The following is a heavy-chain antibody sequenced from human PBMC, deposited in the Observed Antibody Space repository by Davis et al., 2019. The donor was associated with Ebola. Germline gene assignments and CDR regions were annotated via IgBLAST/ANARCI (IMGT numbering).Heavy chain of an antibody. D-gene: IGHD1-26*01. V-gene: IGHV3-23*01. Sequence: GGSLRLSCAASGFTFSSYAMSWVRQAPGKGLEWVSGFSGSGGVTYYADSVKGRFTISRDNAKNTLYLQMNSLRAEDTAVYYCARDSIEGATTFDYWGQGTLVTVSS. CDR1: GFTFSSYA. J-gene: IGHJ4*02. CDR3: ARDSIEGATTFDY. CDR2: FSGSGGVT.